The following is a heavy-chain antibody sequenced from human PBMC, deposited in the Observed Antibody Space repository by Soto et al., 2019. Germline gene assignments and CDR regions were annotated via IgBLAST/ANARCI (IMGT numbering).Heavy chain of an antibody. J-gene: IGHJ4*02. V-gene: IGHV3-30*03. CDR1: GFTFSSYG. Sequence: QVQLVESGGGVVQPGRSLRLSCAASGFTFSSYGMHWVRQAPGKGLEWVAVISYDGSNKYYADSVKGRFTISRDNSKNTLYLQMISLRAEDTAVYYCATGNVWGSDRYTLNYWGQGTLFTVSA. CDR3: ATGNVWGSDRYTLNY. D-gene: IGHD3-16*02. CDR2: ISYDGSNK.